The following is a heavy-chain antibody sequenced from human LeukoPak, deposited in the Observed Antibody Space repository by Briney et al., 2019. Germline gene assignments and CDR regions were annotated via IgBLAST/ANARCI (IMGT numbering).Heavy chain of an antibody. J-gene: IGHJ4*02. D-gene: IGHD6-19*01. V-gene: IGHV4-39*01. CDR1: GGSFSTYY. CDR3: ARRGIAVYY. CDR2: IYYSGST. Sequence: SETLSLTCTVSGGSFSTYYWGWIRQPPGKGLEWIGSIYYSGSTYYNPSLKSRVTISVDTSKNQFSLKLSSVTAADTAVYYCARRGIAVYYWGQGTLVTVSS.